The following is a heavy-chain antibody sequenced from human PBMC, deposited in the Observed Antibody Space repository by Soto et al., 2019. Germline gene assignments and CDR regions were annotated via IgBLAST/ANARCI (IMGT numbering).Heavy chain of an antibody. CDR3: VRDTYFSDSSSYTRCFDF. J-gene: IGHJ4*02. CDR2: SRNQANGYST. V-gene: IGHV3-72*01. Sequence: EVQLVESGGGLVQPGGSLRLSCSVSGFTLRDHYIDWVRQAPGKGLEWVGRSRNQANGYSTIYAASVKGRFTTSRDDSKNLVYLQMESLRTEDTAVYYCVRDTYFSDSSSYTRCFDFWGQGALVTVSS. D-gene: IGHD3-22*01. CDR1: GFTLRDHY.